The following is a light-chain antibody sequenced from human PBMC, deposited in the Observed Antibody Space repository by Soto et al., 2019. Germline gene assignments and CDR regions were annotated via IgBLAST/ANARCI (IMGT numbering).Light chain of an antibody. CDR2: GAS. J-gene: IGKJ5*01. Sequence: VLTQSPATLSVSPGERATLSCRASHNINTILAWYQQKPGQAPRLLIYGASTRATGIPARFSGSGSGTEFALAITSLQSEDFAVYYCQQYNNWPITFGQGTRLEI. CDR3: QQYNNWPIT. CDR1: HNINTI. V-gene: IGKV3-15*01.